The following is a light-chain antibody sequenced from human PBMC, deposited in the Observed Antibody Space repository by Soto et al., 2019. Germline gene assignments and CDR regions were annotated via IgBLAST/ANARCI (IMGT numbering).Light chain of an antibody. CDR3: QQSAGSPPLYT. CDR1: QSVSSSY. CDR2: GAS. J-gene: IGKJ2*01. V-gene: IGKV3-20*01. Sequence: EIVLTQSPGTLSLSPGERATLSCRASQSVSSSYLAWYQQKPGQAPRLLIYGASSRATGIPDRFSGSGSGNDFTLTVSRLEPEDCAVYYFQQSAGSPPLYTFGQGTKLEIK.